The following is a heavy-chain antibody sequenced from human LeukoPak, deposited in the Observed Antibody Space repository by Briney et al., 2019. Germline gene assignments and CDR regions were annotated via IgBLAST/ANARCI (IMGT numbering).Heavy chain of an antibody. Sequence: GGSLRLSCAGSGFTFNNFWMSWFRQAPGGRLELVGNIKNDGTEKYYLDSLRGRFTISRDNAKQSVFLQMHSLRAEDTAVYFCVRDYVWGTENPDYWGQGTQVTVSS. V-gene: IGHV3-7*01. J-gene: IGHJ4*02. CDR2: IKNDGTEK. CDR3: VRDYVWGTENPDY. CDR1: GFTFNNFW. D-gene: IGHD3-16*01.